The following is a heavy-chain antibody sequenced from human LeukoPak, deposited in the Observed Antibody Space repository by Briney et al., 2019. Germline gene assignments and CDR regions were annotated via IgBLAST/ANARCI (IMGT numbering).Heavy chain of an antibody. V-gene: IGHV3-53*01. D-gene: IGHD4-17*01. J-gene: IGHJ4*02. CDR3: ARGIGSTVFFDH. CDR2: MYSGGNT. CDR1: GITVSSNY. Sequence: GGSLRLSCAASGITVSSNYMSWVRQAPGKGLEWVSVMYSGGNTYYADSVTGRFTISRDKSKNTLYLQMNSLRAEDTAGYYCARGIGSTVFFDHWGQGTLVTVSS.